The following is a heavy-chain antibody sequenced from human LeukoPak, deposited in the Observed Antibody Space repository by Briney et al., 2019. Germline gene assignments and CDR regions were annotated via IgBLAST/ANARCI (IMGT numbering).Heavy chain of an antibody. CDR1: GYTFTMYY. D-gene: IGHD1-26*01. CDR3: GREQRRGLSGSWGGLFASYYTYYYMDV. CDR2: INPSDGAT. V-gene: IGHV1-46*01. Sequence: ASVKVSCKASGYTFTMYYIHWVRQAPGQGLEWMGMINPSDGATTYAQRFQGRVTMTRDMSTTTVYMDLRSLRSEDTAVYFCGREQRRGLSGSWGGLFASYYTYYYMDVWGRGTTVTVSS. J-gene: IGHJ6*03.